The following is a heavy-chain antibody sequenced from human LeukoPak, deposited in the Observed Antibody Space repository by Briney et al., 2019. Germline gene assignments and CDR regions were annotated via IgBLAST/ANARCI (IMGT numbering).Heavy chain of an antibody. J-gene: IGHJ5*02. CDR1: GGTFSSYA. CDR2: IIPIFGTA. V-gene: IGHV1-69*13. Sequence: SVKVSCKASGGTFSSYAISWVRQAPGQGLEWMGGIIPIFGTANYAQKFQGRVTITADESTSTAYMELSSLRSEDTAVYYCARETSQTYYYDSSGYYGSGFWFDPWGQGTLVTVSS. CDR3: ARETSQTYYYDSSGYYGSGFWFDP. D-gene: IGHD3-22*01.